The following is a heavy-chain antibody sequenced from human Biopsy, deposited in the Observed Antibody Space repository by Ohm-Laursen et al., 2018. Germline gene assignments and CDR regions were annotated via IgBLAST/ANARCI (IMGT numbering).Heavy chain of an antibody. D-gene: IGHD5-12*01. V-gene: IGHV3-23*01. CDR2: ISGGAEST. CDR3: AKNLGYGDYRWFDP. CDR1: GFTFSNYA. J-gene: IGHJ5*02. Sequence: SLRLSCAASGFTFSNYALTWVRQSPGRGLEWVSTISGGAESTYYADSVKGRFTISRDNSKKTLYLQMESLRVEDTAVYYCAKNLGYGDYRWFDPWGQGTLVTVSS.